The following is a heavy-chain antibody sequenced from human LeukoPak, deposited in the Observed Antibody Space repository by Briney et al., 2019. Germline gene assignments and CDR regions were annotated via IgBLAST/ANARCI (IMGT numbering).Heavy chain of an antibody. V-gene: IGHV3-30*04. D-gene: IGHD6-13*01. CDR2: ISYDGSNK. Sequence: GGSLRLSCAASGFTFSSYAMHWVRQAPGKGLEWVAVISYDGSNKYYADSVKGRFTISRDNSKNTLYLQMNSLRAEDTAVYYCARVKPPLAAGDYWGQGTLVTVSS. J-gene: IGHJ4*02. CDR1: GFTFSSYA. CDR3: ARVKPPLAAGDY.